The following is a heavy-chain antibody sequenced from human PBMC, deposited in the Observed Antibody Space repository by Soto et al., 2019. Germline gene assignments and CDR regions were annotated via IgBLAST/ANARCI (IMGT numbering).Heavy chain of an antibody. J-gene: IGHJ3*02. CDR2: IKSKTDGGTT. CDR3: TTDPSITMVRGVISDAFDI. V-gene: IGHV3-15*01. D-gene: IGHD3-10*01. Sequence: GGSLRLSCAASGFTFSNAWMSWVRQAPGKGLEWVGRIKSKTDGGTTDYATPVKGRFTISMDDSKNTLYLQMNSLKTEDTAVYYCTTDPSITMVRGVISDAFDIWGQGTMVTVSS. CDR1: GFTFSNAW.